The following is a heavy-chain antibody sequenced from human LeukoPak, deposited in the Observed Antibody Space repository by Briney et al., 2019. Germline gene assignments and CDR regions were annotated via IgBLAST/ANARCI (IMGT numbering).Heavy chain of an antibody. J-gene: IGHJ4*02. CDR3: AKGGSAAIKGDFDY. Sequence: GGSLRLSCAASGFTFDDYAMHWARQAPGKGLEWVSGISWNSGSIGYADSVKGRFTISRDNAKNSLYLQMNSLRAEDTALYYCAKGGSAAIKGDFDYWGQGTLVTVSS. CDR1: GFTFDDYA. D-gene: IGHD2-2*02. CDR2: ISWNSGSI. V-gene: IGHV3-9*01.